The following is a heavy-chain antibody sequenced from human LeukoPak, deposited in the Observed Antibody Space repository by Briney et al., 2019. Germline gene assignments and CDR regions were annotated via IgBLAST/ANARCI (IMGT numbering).Heavy chain of an antibody. D-gene: IGHD5-12*01. CDR3: ARGGAGWLQSNWFDP. V-gene: IGHV1-2*02. CDR2: INPNSGGT. CDR1: GYTFTAYY. J-gene: IGHJ5*02. Sequence: ASVKVSFKTSGYTFTAYYMHWVRQAPGQGLEWMGWINPNSGGTNYAQKFQGRVTMTRDTSISTAYMELSRLRSDDTAVYYCARGGAGWLQSNWFDPWGQGTLVTVSS.